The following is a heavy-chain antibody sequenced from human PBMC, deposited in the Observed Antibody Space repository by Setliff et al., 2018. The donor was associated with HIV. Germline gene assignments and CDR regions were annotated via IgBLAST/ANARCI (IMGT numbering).Heavy chain of an antibody. V-gene: IGHV2-5*01. Sequence: SGPTLVNPTQTLTLTCTFSGLSLSTSGVGVGWIRQSPGKALEWLAFIYWNDNKHYSTSLKSRLTVTKDTSKNRVVFTMTNMDPVDTATYYCAYSGRQLRGPYFDFWGQGTPVTVSS. CDR2: IYWNDNK. CDR3: AYSGRQLRGPYFDF. D-gene: IGHD1-1*01. CDR1: GLSLSTSGVG. J-gene: IGHJ4*02.